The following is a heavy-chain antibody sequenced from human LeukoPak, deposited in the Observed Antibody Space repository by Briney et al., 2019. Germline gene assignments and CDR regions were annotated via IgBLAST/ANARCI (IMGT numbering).Heavy chain of an antibody. J-gene: IGHJ3*02. CDR1: GYSFTSYW. Sequence: GESLKISCKGSGYSFTSYWIGWVRQMPGKGLEWMGLIYPSDSDIRYSPSFQGQVTISADKSISTAYLQWSSLKASNTAMYYCAVGYCSSTSCYRDVSDAFDIWGQGTMVTVSS. D-gene: IGHD2-2*01. V-gene: IGHV5-51*01. CDR2: IYPSDSDI. CDR3: AVGYCSSTSCYRDVSDAFDI.